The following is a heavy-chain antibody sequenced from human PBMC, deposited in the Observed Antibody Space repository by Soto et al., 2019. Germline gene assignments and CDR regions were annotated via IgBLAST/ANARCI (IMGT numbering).Heavy chain of an antibody. CDR2: IYSGGST. J-gene: IGHJ6*02. Sequence: GGSLRLSCAASGFTVSSNYMSWVRQAPGKGLEWVSVIYSGGSTYYADSVKGRFTISRDNSKNTLYLQMNSLRAEDTAVYYCARDQGLSYYYYYGMDVWGQGTTVTVS. CDR3: ARDQGLSYYYYYGMDV. D-gene: IGHD3-10*01. V-gene: IGHV3-53*01. CDR1: GFTVSSNY.